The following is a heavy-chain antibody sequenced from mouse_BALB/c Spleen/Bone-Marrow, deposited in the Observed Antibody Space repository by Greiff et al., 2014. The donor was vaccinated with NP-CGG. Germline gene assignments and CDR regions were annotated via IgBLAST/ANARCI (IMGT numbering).Heavy chain of an antibody. CDR1: GFNIKDTY. CDR3: AAYYYGSSQFAY. D-gene: IGHD1-1*01. J-gene: IGHJ3*01. Sequence: EVKLMESGAELVKPGASVKLSCTASGFNIKDTYMHWVKQRPEQGLEWIGRIDPASGNTKYDPKFQGKATITADTSSNTAYLQLSSLTSEDTAVYYCAAYYYGSSQFAYWGQGTLVTVSA. V-gene: IGHV14-3*02. CDR2: IDPASGNT.